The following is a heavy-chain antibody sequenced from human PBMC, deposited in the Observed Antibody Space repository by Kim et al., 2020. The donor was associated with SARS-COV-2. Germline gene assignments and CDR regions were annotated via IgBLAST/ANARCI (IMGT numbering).Heavy chain of an antibody. D-gene: IGHD3-16*01. Sequence: GGSLRLSCAASGFTFSSYSMNWVRQAPGKGLEWVSYISSSSSTIYYADSVKGRFTISRDNAKNSLYLQMNSLRDEDTAVYYCARHPLGSVRWDWFDPWGQGTLVTVSS. CDR3: ARHPLGSVRWDWFDP. CDR1: GFTFSSYS. CDR2: ISSSSSTI. J-gene: IGHJ5*02. V-gene: IGHV3-48*02.